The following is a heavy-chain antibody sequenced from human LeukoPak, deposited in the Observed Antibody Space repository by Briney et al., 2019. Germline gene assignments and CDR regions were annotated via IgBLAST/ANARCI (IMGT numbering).Heavy chain of an antibody. D-gene: IGHD5-24*01. CDR3: ARGIMQDGYTIRGPFDY. J-gene: IGHJ4*02. Sequence: SETLSLTCTVSGGSISSSSYYWGWIRQPPGKGLEWIGSIYYSGSTYYNPSLKSRVTISVDTSKNQFSLKLSSVTAADTAVYYCARGIMQDGYTIRGPFDYWGQGTLVTVSS. V-gene: IGHV4-39*07. CDR2: IYYSGST. CDR1: GGSISSSSYY.